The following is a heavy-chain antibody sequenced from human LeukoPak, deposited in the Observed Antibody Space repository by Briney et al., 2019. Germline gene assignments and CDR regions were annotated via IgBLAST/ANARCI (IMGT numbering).Heavy chain of an antibody. J-gene: IGHJ4*02. Sequence: GGSLRLSCAASGFTFSGYGMSWVRPAPGKGLEWVAFIRNDGTKEYHADSVKGRFSISRDNPKNTLYLQMNSLSVEDTAIYYCVKALGGSGSYWGQGTSVIVSS. V-gene: IGHV3-30*02. CDR3: VKALGGSGSY. CDR2: IRNDGTKE. CDR1: GFTFSGYG. D-gene: IGHD3-10*01.